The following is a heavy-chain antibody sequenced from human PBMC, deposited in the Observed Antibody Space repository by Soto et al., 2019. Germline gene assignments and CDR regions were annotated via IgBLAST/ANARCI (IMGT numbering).Heavy chain of an antibody. Sequence: GGSLRLSCAASGFTFSSYAMSWVRQAPGKGLEWVSAISGSGGSTYYADSVKGRFTISRDNSKNTLYLQMNSLRAEDTAVYYCARTIFGVVYGMDVWGQGTTVTVPS. CDR2: ISGSGGST. CDR3: ARTIFGVVYGMDV. V-gene: IGHV3-23*01. D-gene: IGHD3-3*01. CDR1: GFTFSSYA. J-gene: IGHJ6*02.